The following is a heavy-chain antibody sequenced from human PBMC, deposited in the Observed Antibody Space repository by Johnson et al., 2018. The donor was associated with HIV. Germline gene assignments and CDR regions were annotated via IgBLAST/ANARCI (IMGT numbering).Heavy chain of an antibody. D-gene: IGHD5-12*01. V-gene: IGHV3-30*02. CDR3: ARDLRYSGYEYAFDI. CDR1: GFTFSSYG. Sequence: QVQLVESGGGVVQPGGSLRLSCAASGFTFSSYGMHWVRQAPGKGLEWVAFRRYDGSNKYYADSVKGRFTISRENSKNTLYLQMNSLRVEDTAVYYCARDLRYSGYEYAFDIWGQGTMVTGSS. CDR2: RRYDGSNK. J-gene: IGHJ3*02.